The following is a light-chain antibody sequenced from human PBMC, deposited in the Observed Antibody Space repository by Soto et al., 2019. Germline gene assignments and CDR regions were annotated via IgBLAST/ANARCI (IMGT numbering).Light chain of an antibody. V-gene: IGLV4-60*02. J-gene: IGLJ3*02. CDR2: LDRSGSY. Sequence: QLVLTQSSAASASLGSSVKLTCILSSEHSTYIIAWHQQQPGKAPRFLMTLDRSGSYNRGSGVPDRFSGSSSGADRYLTISNLQFEDEGDYYCETWYSNTHKVFGGGTKVTV. CDR3: ETWYSNTHKV. CDR1: SEHSTYI.